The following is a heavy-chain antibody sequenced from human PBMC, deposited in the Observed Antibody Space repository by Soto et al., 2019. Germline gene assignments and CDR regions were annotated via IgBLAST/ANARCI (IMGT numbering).Heavy chain of an antibody. J-gene: IGHJ2*01. CDR1: GGSFSGYY. CDR3: AREAGGDYWYFDL. CDR2: INHSGST. V-gene: IGHV4-34*01. D-gene: IGHD4-17*01. Sequence: KASETLSLTCAVYGGSFSGYYWSWIRQPPGKGLEWIGEINHSGSTNYNPSLKSRVTISVDTSKNQFSLKLSSVTAADTAVYYCAREAGGDYWYFDLWGRGTLVTVSS.